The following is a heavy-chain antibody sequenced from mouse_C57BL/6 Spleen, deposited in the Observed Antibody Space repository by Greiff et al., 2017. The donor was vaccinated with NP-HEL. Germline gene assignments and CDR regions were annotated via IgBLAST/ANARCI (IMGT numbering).Heavy chain of an antibody. D-gene: IGHD1-1*01. CDR1: GYTFTSYW. CDR3: ARSIYGISYPFAY. CDR2: INPSSGYT. V-gene: IGHV1-7*01. J-gene: IGHJ3*01. Sequence: VQLQQSGAELAKPGASVKLSCKASGYTFTSYWMHWVKQRPGQGLEWIGYINPSSGYTKYNQKFKDKATLTADKSSSTAYMQLSSLTYEDSAVYYCARSIYGISYPFAYWGQGTLVTVSA.